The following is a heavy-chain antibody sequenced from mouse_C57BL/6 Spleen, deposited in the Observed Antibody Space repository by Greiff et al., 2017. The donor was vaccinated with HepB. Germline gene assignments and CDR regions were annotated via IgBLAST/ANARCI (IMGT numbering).Heavy chain of an antibody. J-gene: IGHJ4*01. CDR1: GFTFSDYG. D-gene: IGHD1-1*01. V-gene: IGHV5-17*01. CDR2: ISSGSSTI. Sequence: EVQLVESGGGLVKPGGSLKLSCAASGFTFSDYGMHWVRQAPEKGLEWVAYISSGSSTIYYADTVKGRFTISRDNAKNTLFLQMTSLRSEDTAMYYCASYGSSNYYAMDYWGQGTSVTVSS. CDR3: ASYGSSNYYAMDY.